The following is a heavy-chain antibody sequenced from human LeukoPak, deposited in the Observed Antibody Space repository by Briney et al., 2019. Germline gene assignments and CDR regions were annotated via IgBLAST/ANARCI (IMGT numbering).Heavy chain of an antibody. CDR1: GYSFTSYW. Sequence: GESLKISFKGSGYSFTSYWIGWVRQMPGKGLGWMGVIYPGDSDTRYSPSFQGQVPISADRSISTAYLQWSSLKASDTAMYYCARHSGLAAAANFVYWGQGTLVTVSS. CDR2: IYPGDSDT. V-gene: IGHV5-51*01. CDR3: ARHSGLAAAANFVY. J-gene: IGHJ4*02. D-gene: IGHD6-13*01.